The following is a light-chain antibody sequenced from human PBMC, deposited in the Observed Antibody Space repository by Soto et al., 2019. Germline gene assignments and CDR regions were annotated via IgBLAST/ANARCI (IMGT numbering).Light chain of an antibody. V-gene: IGLV1-44*01. Sequence: QSVLTQAPSASGTPGQRVTISCSGSISNIGTKSVNWYQQLPGKAPILLIYDDIERPSGAPERFSGSKSGTSASLAISGLQSEDEADYYCAAWDDSLNGNWVFGGGTKVTVL. CDR2: DDI. J-gene: IGLJ3*02. CDR3: AAWDDSLNGNWV. CDR1: ISNIGTKS.